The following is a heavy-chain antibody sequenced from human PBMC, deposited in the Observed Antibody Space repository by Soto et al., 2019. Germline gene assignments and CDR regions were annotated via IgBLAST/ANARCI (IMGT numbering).Heavy chain of an antibody. Sequence: QITLKESGPTLVKPTQTLTLTCTFSGFSLNTRGVAVGWTRQPPGRALEWLSLIYPTDEKRYNPSLRSGIIISKDTSKNQVVLTLTNMDPVDTATYFCAHYFDNSGKWGFDIWGQGILVTVSS. CDR3: AHYFDNSGKWGFDI. D-gene: IGHD3-9*01. CDR1: GFSLNTRGVA. V-gene: IGHV2-5*01. J-gene: IGHJ4*01. CDR2: IYPTDEK.